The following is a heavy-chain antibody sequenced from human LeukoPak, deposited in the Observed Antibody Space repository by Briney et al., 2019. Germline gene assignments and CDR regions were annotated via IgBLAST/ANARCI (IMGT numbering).Heavy chain of an antibody. J-gene: IGHJ3*02. CDR1: GGSISSHY. V-gene: IGHV4-59*11. D-gene: IGHD3-10*01. CDR3: ARDSNHGMVRGVIKAFDI. Sequence: SETLSLTCTVSGGSISSHYWSWIRQPPGKGLEWIGYIYYSGITNYNPSLKSRVTISVDTSKNQFSLKLSSVTAADTAVYYCARDSNHGMVRGVIKAFDIWGQGTMVTVSS. CDR2: IYYSGIT.